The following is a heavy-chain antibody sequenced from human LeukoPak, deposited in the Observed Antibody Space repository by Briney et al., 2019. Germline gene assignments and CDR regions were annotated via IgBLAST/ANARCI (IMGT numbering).Heavy chain of an antibody. CDR2: INHSGST. CDR1: GGSFSGYY. J-gene: IGHJ6*02. V-gene: IGHV4-34*01. D-gene: IGHD1-26*01. Sequence: SETLSLTCAVYGGSFSGYYWSWIRQPPGKGLGWIGEINHSGSTNYNPSLKSRVTISIDKSKNQFSLKMSSVTAADTAVYYCARSRDTTNYYGMDVWGQGTTVTVSS. CDR3: ARSRDTTNYYGMDV.